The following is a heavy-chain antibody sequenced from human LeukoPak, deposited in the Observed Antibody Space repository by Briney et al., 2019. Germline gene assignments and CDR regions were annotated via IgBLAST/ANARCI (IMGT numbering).Heavy chain of an antibody. V-gene: IGHV3-33*01. CDR2: IWFDGSNK. CDR1: AFTFSISA. Sequence: QAGGSLRLSCSVSAFTFSISAMHWVRQAPGKGLEWVSIIWFDGSNKYYADSVKGRFTVSRDNSKNTVYLQMNSLRVEGTAVYYCARDRQWELDFWGQGTLVTVSS. CDR3: ARDRQWELDF. D-gene: IGHD1-26*01. J-gene: IGHJ4*02.